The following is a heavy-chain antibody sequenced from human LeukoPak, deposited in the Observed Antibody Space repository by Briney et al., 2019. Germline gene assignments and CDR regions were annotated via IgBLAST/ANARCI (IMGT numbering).Heavy chain of an antibody. D-gene: IGHD7-27*01. CDR3: ARDRGTGGPFDY. Sequence: SETLSLTCTVSGGSISSSSYYWGWIRQPPGKGLEWIGSTYYSGSTYYNPSLKSRVTISVETSKNQFSLKLSSVTAADTAVYYCARDRGTGGPFDYWGQGTLVTVSS. J-gene: IGHJ4*02. CDR1: GGSISSSSYY. V-gene: IGHV4-39*07. CDR2: TYYSGST.